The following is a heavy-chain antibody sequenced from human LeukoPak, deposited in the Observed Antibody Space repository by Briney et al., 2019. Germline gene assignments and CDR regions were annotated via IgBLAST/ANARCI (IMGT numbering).Heavy chain of an antibody. V-gene: IGHV3-48*01. D-gene: IGHD1-1*01. J-gene: IGHJ4*02. CDR3: ARGIGTGRQPFDY. Sequence: GGSLRLSCAASGFTFSSYWMSWVRQAPGKGLEWVSYISSGSSSIYYADSVKGRFTISRDNAKNSLYLQMNSLRAEDTAVYYCARGIGTGRQPFDYWGQGTLVTVSS. CDR1: GFTFSSYW. CDR2: ISSGSSSI.